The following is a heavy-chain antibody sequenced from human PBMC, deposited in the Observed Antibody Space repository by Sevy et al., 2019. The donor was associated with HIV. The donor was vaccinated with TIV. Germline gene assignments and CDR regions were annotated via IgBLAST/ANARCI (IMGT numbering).Heavy chain of an antibody. V-gene: IGHV3-23*01. CDR1: GFTFSSYA. Sequence: GGSLRLSCAASGFTFSSYAMSWVRQAPGKGLEWVSAISGSGGSTYYADSVKGRFTISRDNSKNTLYLQMNSLRAEDTAVYYCAEVPWFGELLGYYFDYWGQGTLVTVSS. D-gene: IGHD3-10*01. CDR2: ISGSGGST. J-gene: IGHJ4*02. CDR3: AEVPWFGELLGYYFDY.